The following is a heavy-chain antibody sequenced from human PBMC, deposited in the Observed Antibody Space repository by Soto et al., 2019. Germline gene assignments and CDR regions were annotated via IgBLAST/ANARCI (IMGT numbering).Heavy chain of an antibody. D-gene: IGHD2-8*01. J-gene: IGHJ4*01. CDR1: GFTFNRHA. V-gene: IGHV3-23*01. CDR3: AKVSSAWYAGFFDL. Sequence: EVQLLEAGGGLVQPGGSLRLSCTASGFTFNRHAMTWVRQAPGKGLEWVSGLSDSGGSIYYADSVKGRFTISRDNSMNTLYLQMNTLRAEDTAVYYCAKVSSAWYAGFFDLWGHGTLVTVSS. CDR2: LSDSGGSI.